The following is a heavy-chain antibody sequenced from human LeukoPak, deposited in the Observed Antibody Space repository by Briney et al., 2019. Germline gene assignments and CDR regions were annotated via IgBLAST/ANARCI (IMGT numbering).Heavy chain of an antibody. CDR2: INPSGGST. CDR3: ARGRYSGYEFDY. V-gene: IGHV1-46*01. J-gene: IGHJ4*02. Sequence: GASVKVSCKASGYTFTSYYMHWVRQAPGQGLEWMGIINPSGGSTSYAQKFQGRVTITADESTSTAYMELSSLRSEDTAVYYCARGRYSGYEFDYWGQGTLVTVSS. D-gene: IGHD5-12*01. CDR1: GYTFTSYY.